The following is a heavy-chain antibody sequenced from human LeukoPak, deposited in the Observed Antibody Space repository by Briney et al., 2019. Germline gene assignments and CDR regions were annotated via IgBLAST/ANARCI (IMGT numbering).Heavy chain of an antibody. CDR3: ARDKSRRLLYRYYYYGMDV. Sequence: ASVKVSCKASGYTFTSYAINWVRQATGQGLEWMGWMNPNSGNTGYAQKFQGRVTMTRNTSISTAYMELSSLRSEDTAVYYCARDKSRRLLYRYYYYGMDVWGQGTTVTVSS. V-gene: IGHV1-8*01. J-gene: IGHJ6*02. CDR2: MNPNSGNT. D-gene: IGHD3-3*01. CDR1: GYTFTSYA.